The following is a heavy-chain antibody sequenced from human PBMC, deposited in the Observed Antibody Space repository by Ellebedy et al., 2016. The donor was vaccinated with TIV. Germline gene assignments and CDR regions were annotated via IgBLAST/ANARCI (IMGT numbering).Heavy chain of an antibody. J-gene: IGHJ2*01. Sequence: GGSLRLSXAASGFTFSNAWMSWVRQAPGKGLEWVGRIKSKTDGGTTDYAAPVKGRFTISRDDSKNTLYLQMNSLKTEDTAVYYCTTQGLAVARWEYFDLWGRGTLVTVSS. D-gene: IGHD6-19*01. CDR2: IKSKTDGGTT. V-gene: IGHV3-15*01. CDR1: GFTFSNAW. CDR3: TTQGLAVARWEYFDL.